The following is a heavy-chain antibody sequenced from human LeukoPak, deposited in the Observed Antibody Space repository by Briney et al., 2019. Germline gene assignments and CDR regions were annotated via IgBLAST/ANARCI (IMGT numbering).Heavy chain of an antibody. CDR2: ISYDGSNK. Sequence: GGSLRPSCAASGFTFSSYAMHWVRQAPGKGLEWVAVISYDGSNKYYADSVKGRFTISRDNSKNTLYLQMNSLRAEDTAVYYCARDTDDSSGYAFDIWGQGTMVTVSS. V-gene: IGHV3-30-3*01. CDR3: ARDTDDSSGYAFDI. D-gene: IGHD3-22*01. J-gene: IGHJ3*02. CDR1: GFTFSSYA.